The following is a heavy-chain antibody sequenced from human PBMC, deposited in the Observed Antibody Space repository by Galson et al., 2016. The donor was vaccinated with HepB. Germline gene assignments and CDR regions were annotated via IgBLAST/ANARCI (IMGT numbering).Heavy chain of an antibody. CDR3: AKDISDNYYYYYGMDV. J-gene: IGHJ6*02. D-gene: IGHD3-9*01. CDR2: ISWDGGST. CDR1: GFTFDGYA. V-gene: IGHV3-43D*03. Sequence: SLRLSCAASGFTFDGYAMHWVRQAPGKGLEWVSLISWDGGSTFYADSVKGRFTISRDNSKNSLYLQMNSLRAEDTALYYCAKDISDNYYYYYGMDVWGQGTTVTVSS.